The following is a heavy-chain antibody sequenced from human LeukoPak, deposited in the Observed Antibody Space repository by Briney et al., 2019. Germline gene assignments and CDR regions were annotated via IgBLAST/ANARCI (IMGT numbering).Heavy chain of an antibody. CDR3: ARDRSSGTLDDAFDI. Sequence: GRSLRLSCTASGFTFSSYSMNWVRQAPGKGLEWVSSISSSSSYIYYADSVKGRFTISRDNDKNSLYLQMNSLRAEDTAVYYCARDRSSGTLDDAFDIWGQGTMVTVSS. CDR2: ISSSSSYI. J-gene: IGHJ3*02. V-gene: IGHV3-21*01. D-gene: IGHD1-26*01. CDR1: GFTFSSYS.